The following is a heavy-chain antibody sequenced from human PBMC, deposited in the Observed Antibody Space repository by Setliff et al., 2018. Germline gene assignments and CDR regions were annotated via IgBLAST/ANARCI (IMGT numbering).Heavy chain of an antibody. Sequence: LKISCAASGFSFRDSWMSWVRQAPGKGLEWVANINHDGIEKYYVDSVKGRFTISRDNAKNSLYLQMNSLRAEDTAVYYCVRGGEGRDDSNSGSWGQGTPVTVSS. CDR1: GFSFRDSW. CDR3: VRGGEGRDDSNSGS. V-gene: IGHV3-7*01. J-gene: IGHJ5*02. CDR2: INHDGIEK. D-gene: IGHD2-21*02.